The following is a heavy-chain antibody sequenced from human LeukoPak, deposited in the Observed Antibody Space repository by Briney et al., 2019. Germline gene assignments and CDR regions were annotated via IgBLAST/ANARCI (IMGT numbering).Heavy chain of an antibody. CDR1: GFTFTSYA. Sequence: GGSLRLSCAASGFTFTSYAMNWVRQAPGKGLEWVAFIRSDGRNQYYVDSVKGRFTISRDNSKNTLYLQMNSLRAEDTAVYYCVQERDGSGRAFDYWGQGTLVTVSS. CDR2: IRSDGRNQ. D-gene: IGHD3-10*01. V-gene: IGHV3-30*02. J-gene: IGHJ4*02. CDR3: VQERDGSGRAFDY.